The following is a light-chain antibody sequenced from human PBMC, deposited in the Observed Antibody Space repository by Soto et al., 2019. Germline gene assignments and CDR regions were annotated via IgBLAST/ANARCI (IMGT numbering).Light chain of an antibody. CDR2: AAS. CDR3: HQYYSYPMYT. CDR1: QGISSY. Sequence: AMRMTQSPSSLSASTGARGTIPCRASQGISSYLAWYQHKPRKATKLLIYAASTVQRGVPSTFSGSGTWTDLTITISCLPTEYLATYYCHQYYSYPMYTFDQATELEIK. V-gene: IGKV1-8*01. J-gene: IGKJ2*01.